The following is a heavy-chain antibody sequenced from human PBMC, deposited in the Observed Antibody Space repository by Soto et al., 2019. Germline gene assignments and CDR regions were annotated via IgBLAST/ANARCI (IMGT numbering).Heavy chain of an antibody. CDR1: GFTFSSYG. D-gene: IGHD3-22*01. V-gene: IGHV3-30*18. CDR3: AKTHLSYYDSSGYIDY. J-gene: IGHJ4*02. Sequence: LSCAASGFTFSSYGMHWVRQAPGKGLEWVAVISYDGSNKYYADSVKGRFTISRDNSKNTLYLQMNSLRAEDTAVYYCAKTHLSYYDSSGYIDYWGQGTLVTVSS. CDR2: ISYDGSNK.